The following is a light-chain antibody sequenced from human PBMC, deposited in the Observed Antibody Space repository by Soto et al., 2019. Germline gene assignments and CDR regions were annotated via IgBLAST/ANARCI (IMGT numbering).Light chain of an antibody. CDR3: QQYGSSPFT. Sequence: EIVLTQSPGTLSLSPGERATLSCRASQSVSSSYLAWYQQKPGQAPRLLIYVASSSATGIPDRFSGSGSGTDFTLTISRLEPEDFAVYYCQQYGSSPFTFGPGTKVDIK. J-gene: IGKJ3*01. CDR2: VAS. CDR1: QSVSSSY. V-gene: IGKV3-20*01.